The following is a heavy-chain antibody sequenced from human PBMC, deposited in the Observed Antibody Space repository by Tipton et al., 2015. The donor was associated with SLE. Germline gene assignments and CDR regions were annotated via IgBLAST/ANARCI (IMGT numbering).Heavy chain of an antibody. V-gene: IGHV4-4*08. Sequence: TLSLTCTVSGTSISDHYWTWIRQPPGKGLEGIGYIYSSGSTTYTPSLKSRIAIPVDTSTMQFSLRLTSVTAADTAVYYCGGGNYFDYYMGVWGNGTTVTFSS. J-gene: IGHJ6*03. CDR3: GGGNYFDYYMGV. CDR1: GTSISDHY. CDR2: IYSSGST. D-gene: IGHD3-22*01.